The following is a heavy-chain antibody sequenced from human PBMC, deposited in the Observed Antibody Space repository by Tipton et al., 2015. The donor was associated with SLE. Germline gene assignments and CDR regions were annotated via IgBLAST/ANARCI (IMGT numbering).Heavy chain of an antibody. D-gene: IGHD3-3*01. CDR2: SYYSGNT. CDR3: ARGTAWSGSNPTAFDF. V-gene: IGHV4-31*03. J-gene: IGHJ4*02. CDR1: GGSISSGGYF. Sequence: TLSLTCTVSGGSISSGGYFWNWIRQHPGKGLEWIGYSYYSGNTYYNPSLQGRVTISVDTSQNQFSLKLSSVTAADTAVYYCARGTAWSGSNPTAFDFWGQGILVTVSS.